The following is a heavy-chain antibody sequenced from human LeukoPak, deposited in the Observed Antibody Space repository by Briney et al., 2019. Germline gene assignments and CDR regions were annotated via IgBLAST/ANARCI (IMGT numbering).Heavy chain of an antibody. CDR3: ARAVSSRSGVPYYFDY. D-gene: IGHD3-10*01. CDR2: INHSGST. J-gene: IGHJ4*02. CDR1: GGSFSGYY. V-gene: IGHV4-34*01. Sequence: SETLSLTCAVYGGSFSGYYWSWIRQPPGKGLEWIGEINHSGSTNYNPSPKSRVTISVDTSKNQFSLKLSSVTAADTAVYYCARAVSSRSGVPYYFDYWGQGTLVTVSS.